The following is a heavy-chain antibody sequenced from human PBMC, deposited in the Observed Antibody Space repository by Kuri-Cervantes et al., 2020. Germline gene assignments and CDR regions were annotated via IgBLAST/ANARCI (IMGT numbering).Heavy chain of an antibody. CDR1: GFTFSSYG. V-gene: IGHV3-30*03. J-gene: IGHJ4*02. Sequence: GESLKISCAASGFTFSSYGMHWVRQAPGRGLEWVAVISYDGSNKYYADSVKGRFTISRDNSENTLYLQTNSMRAEDTAVYYCAGDPRLKSQTGYFDYWGQGTLVTVSS. CDR3: AGDPRLKSQTGYFDY. D-gene: IGHD7-27*01. CDR2: ISYDGSNK.